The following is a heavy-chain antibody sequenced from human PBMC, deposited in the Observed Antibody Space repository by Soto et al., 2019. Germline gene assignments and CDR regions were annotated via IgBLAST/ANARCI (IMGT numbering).Heavy chain of an antibody. CDR1: GGTFSSYA. D-gene: IGHD6-6*01. CDR2: IIPIFGTA. J-gene: IGHJ6*02. Sequence: QVQLVQSGAEVKKPGSSVKVSCKASGGTFSSYAISWVRQAPGQGLEWMGGIIPIFGTANYAQKFQGRVTIAADESTSTAYMELSSLRSEDTAVYYCARGKGEQLVSGWAYYYGGMDVGGQGTTVTFSS. CDR3: ARGKGEQLVSGWAYYYGGMDV. V-gene: IGHV1-69*01.